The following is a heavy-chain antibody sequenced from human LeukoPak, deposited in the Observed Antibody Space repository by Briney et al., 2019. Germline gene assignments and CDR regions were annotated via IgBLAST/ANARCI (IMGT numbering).Heavy chain of an antibody. CDR1: GGSVSSGSYY. J-gene: IGHJ4*02. CDR2: IYYSGST. V-gene: IGHV4-61*01. D-gene: IGHD6-19*01. CDR3: ARGSSSGWYHNFFDY. Sequence: SETLSLTCTVSGGSVSSGSYYWSWIRQPPGKGLEWIGYIYYSGSTNYNPSLKSRVTISVDTSKNQFSLKLSSVTAADTAVYYRARGSSSGWYHNFFDYWGQGTLVTVSS.